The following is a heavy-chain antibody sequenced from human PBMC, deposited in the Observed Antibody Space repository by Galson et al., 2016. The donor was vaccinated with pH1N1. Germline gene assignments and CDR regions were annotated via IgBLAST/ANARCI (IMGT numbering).Heavy chain of an antibody. CDR2: IYPRDSDT. Sequence: QSGAEVKKSGESLKISCEASGYTFTDYWIGWVRQTPGTGLEWIGIIYPRDSDTRYRPSFQGHVTFSADESISSAYLQWSSLKASDSGIYYCAREDPSCFYAHWGQATLVTVSS. CDR1: GYTFTDYW. CDR3: AREDPSCFYAH. V-gene: IGHV5-51*01. D-gene: IGHD3-16*01. J-gene: IGHJ4*02.